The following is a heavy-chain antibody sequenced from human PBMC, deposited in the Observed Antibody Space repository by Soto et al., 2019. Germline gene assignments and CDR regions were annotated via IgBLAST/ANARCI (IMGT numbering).Heavy chain of an antibody. CDR1: GYTFTSHG. V-gene: IGHV1-18*04. CDR2: ISAYNGNT. J-gene: IGHJ5*02. CDR3: ARAVQDNWFDP. Sequence: VSVKVSCKASGYTFTSHGISSVRQAPGQGLEWMGWISAYNGNTNYAQKLQGGVTMTTDTSTSTAYMELRSLRSEDTAVYYWARAVQDNWFDPWGQGSLVTVSS.